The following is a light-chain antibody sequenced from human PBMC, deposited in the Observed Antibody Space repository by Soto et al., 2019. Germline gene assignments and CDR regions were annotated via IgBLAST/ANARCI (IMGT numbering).Light chain of an antibody. J-gene: IGLJ2*01. CDR2: GVN. CDR1: SSDVGGYDH. CDR3: SSYTTANTHVI. V-gene: IGLV2-14*01. Sequence: QSVLTQPASVSGSPGQSITISCRGSSSDVGGYDHVSWYQHHPGKAPKLLIFGVNNRPSGVSNRFSGSKSGNTASLTIFGLQAEDEADYYCSSYTTANTHVIFGGGTKLTVL.